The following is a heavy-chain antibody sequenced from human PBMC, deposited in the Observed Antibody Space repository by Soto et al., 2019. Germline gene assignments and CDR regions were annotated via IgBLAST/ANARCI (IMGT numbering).Heavy chain of an antibody. D-gene: IGHD3-10*01. V-gene: IGHV1-58*01. J-gene: IGHJ3*02. CDR3: AADSTLMQFWFYGLDI. CDR1: GFTFPSSA. Sequence: ASVKVSCKASGFTFPSSAVHWVRPARGQGLEWIGWIVVGSGNTNYAQKFQERVTITRDMSTSTAYMELSSLRSEDTAVYYCAADSTLMQFWFYGLDIWGQGTMVTVSS. CDR2: IVVGSGNT.